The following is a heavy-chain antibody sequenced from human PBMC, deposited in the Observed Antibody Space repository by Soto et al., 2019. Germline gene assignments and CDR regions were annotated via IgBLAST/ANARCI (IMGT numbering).Heavy chain of an antibody. CDR2: ISSSSSYI. Sequence: EVQLVESGGGLVKPRGSLRLSCAASGFTFSSYSMNWVRQAPRKGLEWVSSISSSSSYIYYADSVKGRFTISRDNAKNSLYLQMNSLRAEDTAVYYCARGYHYYDSSGYDKWDAFDIWGQGTMVTVSS. CDR1: GFTFSSYS. D-gene: IGHD3-22*01. J-gene: IGHJ3*02. CDR3: ARGYHYYDSSGYDKWDAFDI. V-gene: IGHV3-21*01.